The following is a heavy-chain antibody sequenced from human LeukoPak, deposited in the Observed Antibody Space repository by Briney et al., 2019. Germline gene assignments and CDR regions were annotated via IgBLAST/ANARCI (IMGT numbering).Heavy chain of an antibody. CDR3: AGDLGAVAGTVNWFDP. Sequence: GGSLRLSCAASGFTFSSYGMSWVRQAPGKGLEWVANIKHDGSKKYYADSVKGRFTISRDNAKNSLYLQMNSLRAEDTAVYYCAGDLGAVAGTVNWFDPWGQGTLVTVSS. CDR2: IKHDGSKK. D-gene: IGHD6-19*01. J-gene: IGHJ5*02. CDR1: GFTFSSYG. V-gene: IGHV3-7*01.